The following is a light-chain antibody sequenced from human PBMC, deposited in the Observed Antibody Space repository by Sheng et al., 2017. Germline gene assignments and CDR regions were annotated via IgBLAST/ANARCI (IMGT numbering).Light chain of an antibody. V-gene: IGKV4-1*01. CDR2: WAS. J-gene: IGKJ1*01. CDR3: QQYYSPPWT. CDR1: QSVLYNSNNKNY. Sequence: DIVMTQSPDSLAVSLGERATINCKSSQSVLYNSNNKNYLAWYQQKPGQPPKLLLYWASTRESGVPDRFSGSGSGTDFTLTISSLQAEDVAVYYCQQYYSPPWTFGQGTKVEIK.